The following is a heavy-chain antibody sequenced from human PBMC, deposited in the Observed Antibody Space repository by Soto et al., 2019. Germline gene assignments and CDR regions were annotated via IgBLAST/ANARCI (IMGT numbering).Heavy chain of an antibody. Sequence: QVQLVESGGGVVQPGRSLRLSCAASGFTFSRYDMHWVRQAPGKGLEWVAVISFEGNKKYYADSVKGRFSISRDNSKNTLYLQMNSLRVEDTAVYYCAKTHDHTGLDYWGQGALVTVSS. V-gene: IGHV3-30*18. CDR2: ISFEGNKK. J-gene: IGHJ4*02. D-gene: IGHD2-8*02. CDR3: AKTHDHTGLDY. CDR1: GFTFSRYD.